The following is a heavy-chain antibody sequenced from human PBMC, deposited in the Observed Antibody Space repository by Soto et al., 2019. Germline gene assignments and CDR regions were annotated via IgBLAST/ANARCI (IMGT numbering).Heavy chain of an antibody. Sequence: QVQLVQSGAEVKEPGSAVKVSCKAPADSFSSYGISWVRQAPGQGLEWMGGIIPIFGTTNYAEKFQGRVTRTADESTNTADMELSSLRSEDTALYYCARVFPDGWVEPGVVRGYLDTWGRGTLVTVSS. J-gene: IGHJ4*02. CDR2: IIPIFGTT. CDR3: ARVFPDGWVEPGVVRGYLDT. D-gene: IGHD3-3*01. CDR1: ADSFSSYG. V-gene: IGHV1-69*01.